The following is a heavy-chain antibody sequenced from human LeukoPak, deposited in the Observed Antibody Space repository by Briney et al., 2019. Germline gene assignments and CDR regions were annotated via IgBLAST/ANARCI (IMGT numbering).Heavy chain of an antibody. CDR2: ISYDGSNK. Sequence: PGGSLRLSCAASGLTVSSNYMSWVRQAPGKGLEWVAVISYDGSNKYYADSVKGRFTISRDNPKNTLYLQMNSLRAEDTAVYYCAKSLGSGGYSYGLGMDVWGQGTTVTVSS. CDR3: AKSLGSGGYSYGLGMDV. J-gene: IGHJ6*02. CDR1: GLTVSSNY. V-gene: IGHV3-30*18. D-gene: IGHD5-18*01.